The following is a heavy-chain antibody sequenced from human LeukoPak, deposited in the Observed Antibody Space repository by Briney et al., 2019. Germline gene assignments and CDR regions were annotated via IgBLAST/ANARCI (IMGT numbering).Heavy chain of an antibody. J-gene: IGHJ4*02. CDR3: ARDRGEWQVPIDY. CDR2: IKEDGSET. CDR1: GFIFTNYW. Sequence: PGGSLRLSCAASGFIFTNYWMSWVRQAPGKGLEWVAYIKEDGSETKYVDSVKGRFTISRDNARKSLYLHMNNVRAEDTAVYFCARDRGEWQVPIDYWGRGTLVTVSP. D-gene: IGHD3-10*01. V-gene: IGHV3-7*01.